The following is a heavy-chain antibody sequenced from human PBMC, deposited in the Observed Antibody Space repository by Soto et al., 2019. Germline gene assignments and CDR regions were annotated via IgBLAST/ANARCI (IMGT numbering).Heavy chain of an antibody. CDR1: GGSISSGDYY. V-gene: IGHV4-30-2*01. Sequence: PSETLSLTCTVSGGSISSGDYYWHWIRQPPGKGLEWIGYIYHSGSTYYNPSLKSRVTISVDRSKNQFSLKLSSVTAADTAVYYCARTLWFGELLGWLDPWGQGTLVTVSS. J-gene: IGHJ5*02. CDR2: IYHSGST. D-gene: IGHD3-10*01. CDR3: ARTLWFGELLGWLDP.